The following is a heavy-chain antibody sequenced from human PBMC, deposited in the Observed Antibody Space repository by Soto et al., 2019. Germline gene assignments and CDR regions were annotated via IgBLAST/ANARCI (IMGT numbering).Heavy chain of an antibody. Sequence: ASVKVSCKVSGYTLTELSMHWVRQAPGKGLEWMGGFDPEDGETIYAQKFQGRVTMTEDTSTDTAYMELSSLRSEDTAVYYCATVSLAAAGTGWFDPWGRGTLVTVSS. V-gene: IGHV1-24*01. CDR2: FDPEDGET. CDR3: ATVSLAAAGTGWFDP. D-gene: IGHD6-13*01. J-gene: IGHJ5*02. CDR1: GYTLTELS.